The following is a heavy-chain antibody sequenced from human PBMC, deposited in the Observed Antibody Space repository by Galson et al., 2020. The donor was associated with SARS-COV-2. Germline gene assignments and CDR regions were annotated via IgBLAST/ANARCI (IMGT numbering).Heavy chain of an antibody. J-gene: IGHJ3*02. CDR2: ISFDGTNI. CDR1: GFIFTTYA. V-gene: IGHV3-30*04. D-gene: IGHD3-16*01. CDR3: ARYRRDSHYVWGHYFEGASDVVDM. Sequence: GGSLRLSCAGSGFIFTTYAIHWVRQAPSKGLEWLAVISFDGTNIHYADSVKGRFTISRENSKNTAYLQMNSLRAEDTAMYYCARYRRDSHYVWGHYFEGASDVVDMWGQGTMVTVSP.